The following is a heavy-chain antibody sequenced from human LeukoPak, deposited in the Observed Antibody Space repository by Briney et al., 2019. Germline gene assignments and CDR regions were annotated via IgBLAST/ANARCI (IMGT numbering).Heavy chain of an antibody. CDR3: ATPRDGYNSGIFDY. CDR1: GGTFSSYA. CDR2: IIPIFGTA. Sequence: SVKVSCKASGGTFSSYAISWVRQAPGQGLEWMGGIIPIFGTANYAQKFQGRVTITADESTSTAYMELSSLRSEDTAVYYCATPRDGYNSGIFDYWGEGTLVTVSS. J-gene: IGHJ4*02. V-gene: IGHV1-69*13. D-gene: IGHD5-24*01.